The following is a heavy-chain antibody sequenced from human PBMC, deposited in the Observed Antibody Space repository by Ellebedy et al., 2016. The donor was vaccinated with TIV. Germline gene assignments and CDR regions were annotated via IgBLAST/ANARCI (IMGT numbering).Heavy chain of an antibody. D-gene: IGHD1-20*01. CDR1: GGSISSYY. CDR2: IYYSGST. J-gene: IGHJ3*02. CDR3: AREVYNWNVNDAFDI. Sequence: SETLSLTXTVSGGSISSYYWSWIRQPPGKGLEWIGYIYYSGSTNYNPSLKSRVTISVDTSKNQFSLKLSSVTAADTAVYYCAREVYNWNVNDAFDIWGQGTMVTVSS. V-gene: IGHV4-59*01.